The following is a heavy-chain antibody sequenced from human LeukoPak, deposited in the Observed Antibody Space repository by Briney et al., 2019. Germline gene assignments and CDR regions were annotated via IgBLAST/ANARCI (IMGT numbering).Heavy chain of an antibody. CDR2: ISYSGST. D-gene: IGHD6-13*01. Sequence: PSETLSLTCTASGGAISTSNYFWGWIRQPPGKGLEWIGTISYSGSTYYNPSLKSRVTMAVDTSKNQFSLKVSSVTAADTAVYYCTRDLSSAWFYYWGQGTLFTVSS. V-gene: IGHV4-39*07. CDR1: GGAISTSNYF. CDR3: TRDLSSAWFYY. J-gene: IGHJ4*02.